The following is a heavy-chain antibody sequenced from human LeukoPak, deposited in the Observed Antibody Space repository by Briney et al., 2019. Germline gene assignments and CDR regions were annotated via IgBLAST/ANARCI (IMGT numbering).Heavy chain of an antibody. CDR2: IRGSGIST. CDR1: GVTFGDYA. Sequence: GGSLRLSCITSGVTFGDYAMSWVRQAPGKGLEWVSGIRGSGISTYYADSVKGRFTISRDNSKNTLYLQMNSLRAEDTAVYYCAKDVVVAWFDPWGQGTLVTVSS. CDR3: AKDVVVAWFDP. V-gene: IGHV3-23*01. D-gene: IGHD2-15*01. J-gene: IGHJ5*02.